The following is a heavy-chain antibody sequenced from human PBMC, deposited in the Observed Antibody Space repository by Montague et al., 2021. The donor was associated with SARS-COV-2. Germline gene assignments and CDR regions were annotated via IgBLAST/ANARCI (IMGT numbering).Heavy chain of an antibody. V-gene: IGHV4-59*01. CDR1: GGSISSYH. D-gene: IGHD6-19*01. CDR2: IYYSGST. J-gene: IGHJ3*02. Sequence: SETLSLTCTVSGGSISSYHWSWIRQPPGKGLEWIGYIYYSGSTNYNPSLKSRVTISVDTSKNQFSLKPSSVTAADTAVYYCARGSGWMGNAFDIWGQGTMVTVSS. CDR3: ARGSGWMGNAFDI.